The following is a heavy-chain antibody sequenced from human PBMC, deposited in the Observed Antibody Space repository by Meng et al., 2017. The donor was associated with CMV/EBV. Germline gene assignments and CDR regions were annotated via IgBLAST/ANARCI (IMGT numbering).Heavy chain of an antibody. Sequence: GSLRLSCAVYGGSFSGYYWSWIRQPPGKGLEWIGEINHSGSTNYNPSLKSRVTISVDTSKNQFSLKLSPVTAADTAVYYCASARAARYRYYYYYGMDVWGQGTTVTVSS. D-gene: IGHD6-6*01. CDR3: ASARAARYRYYYYYGMDV. V-gene: IGHV4-34*01. J-gene: IGHJ6*02. CDR1: GGSFSGYY. CDR2: INHSGST.